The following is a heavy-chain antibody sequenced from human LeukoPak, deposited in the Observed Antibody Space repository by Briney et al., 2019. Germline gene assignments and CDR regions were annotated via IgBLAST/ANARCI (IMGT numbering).Heavy chain of an antibody. Sequence: PSETLSLTCTVSGSSISSALYYWGWIRQPPGQGLEWIGSIFYSGTTYYNPSLKSRLTISVDTSKNQFSLKLRSMTAADTAVFYCARHTHYGSGADNWFAPWGQGTLVTVSS. V-gene: IGHV4-39*01. D-gene: IGHD3-10*01. CDR2: IFYSGTT. J-gene: IGHJ5*02. CDR1: GSSISSALYY. CDR3: ARHTHYGSGADNWFAP.